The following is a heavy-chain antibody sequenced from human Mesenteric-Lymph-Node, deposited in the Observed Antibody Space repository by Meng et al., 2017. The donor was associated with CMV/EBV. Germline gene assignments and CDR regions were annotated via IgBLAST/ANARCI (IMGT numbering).Heavy chain of an antibody. CDR3: ARHEVTMIVVVITGHNWFDP. V-gene: IGHV4-39*01. Sequence: SSSYEWGWIRQPPGKGLEWIGSSYYSGSTYYNQSLKSRVTISVDTSKNQFSLKLSSVTAADTAVYYCARHEVTMIVVVITGHNWFDPWGQGTLVTVSS. D-gene: IGHD3-22*01. CDR2: SYYSGST. J-gene: IGHJ5*02. CDR1: SSSYE.